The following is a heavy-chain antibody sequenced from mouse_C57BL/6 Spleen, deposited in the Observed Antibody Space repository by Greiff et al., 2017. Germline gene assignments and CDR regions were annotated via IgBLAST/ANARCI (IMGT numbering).Heavy chain of an antibody. J-gene: IGHJ3*01. V-gene: IGHV1-69*01. CDR3: ARSGCYDGIFAY. Sequence: QVQLQQPGAELVMPGASVKLSCKASGYTFTSYWMHWVKQRPGQGLEWIGEIDPSDSYTNYNQKFKGKSTLTVDKSSSTAYMQLSSLTSEDSAVYYCARSGCYDGIFAYWGQGTLVTVSA. CDR1: GYTFTSYW. D-gene: IGHD2-12*01. CDR2: IDPSDSYT.